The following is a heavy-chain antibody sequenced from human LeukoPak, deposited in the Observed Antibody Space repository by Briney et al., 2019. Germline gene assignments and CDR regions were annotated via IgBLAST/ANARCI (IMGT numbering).Heavy chain of an antibody. CDR1: GFTFSSYG. CDR3: ARGMTTVVTPVY. V-gene: IGHV3-33*01. CDR2: IWYDGSNK. J-gene: IGHJ4*02. Sequence: GGSLRLSCAASGFTFSSYGMHWVRQAPGKGLEWVAVIWYDGSNKYYADSVKGRFTISRDNSKNTLYLQMNSLRAEDTAVYYCARGMTTVVTPVYWGQGTLVTVSS. D-gene: IGHD4-23*01.